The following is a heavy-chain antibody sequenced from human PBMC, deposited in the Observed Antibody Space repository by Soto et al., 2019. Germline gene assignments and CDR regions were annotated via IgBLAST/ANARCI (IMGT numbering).Heavy chain of an antibody. CDR3: GGRYYYDSLGSSVSGDAFDI. J-gene: IGHJ3*02. D-gene: IGHD3-22*01. CDR2: INHSGST. Sequence: GLEWIGEINHSGSTNYNLSLKSRVTIAVNTNKNQFSLKLSSVTAADTAVYYCGGRYYYDSLGSSVSGDAFDIWGQGTMVTVSS. V-gene: IGHV4-34*01.